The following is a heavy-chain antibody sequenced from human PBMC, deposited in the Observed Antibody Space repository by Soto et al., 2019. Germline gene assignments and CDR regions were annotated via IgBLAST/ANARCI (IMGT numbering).Heavy chain of an antibody. CDR2: IIPIFGTA. Sequence: GASVKVSCKASGGTFSSYAISWVRQAPGQGLEWMGGIIPIFGTANYAQKFQGRVTITADNSKSTLYLQMNSLRDEDTAVYYCARVPTGEMATVFQAFDIWGQGTMVTVSS. CDR3: ARVPTGEMATVFQAFDI. CDR1: GGTFSSYA. V-gene: IGHV1-69*06. D-gene: IGHD4-4*01. J-gene: IGHJ3*02.